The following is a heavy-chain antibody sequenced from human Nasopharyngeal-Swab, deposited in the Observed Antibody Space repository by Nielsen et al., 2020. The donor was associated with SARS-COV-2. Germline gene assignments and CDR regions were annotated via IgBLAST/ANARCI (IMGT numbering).Heavy chain of an antibody. CDR2: INPGSGDT. CDR3: ARDYYDNYDSDF. Sequence: ASVKVSCKTSGYTFTDYYIHWLRQVPGQGLEWVGCINPGSGDTKYAQKFQGRVTVTRDRSRSTAYIELSRLRSDDTAVYYCARDYYDNYDSDFWGQGTLLTVSS. CDR1: GYTFTDYY. J-gene: IGHJ4*02. D-gene: IGHD3-22*01. V-gene: IGHV1-2*02.